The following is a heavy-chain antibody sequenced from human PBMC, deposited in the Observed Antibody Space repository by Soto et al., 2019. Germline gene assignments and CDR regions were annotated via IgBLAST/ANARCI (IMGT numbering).Heavy chain of an antibody. D-gene: IGHD6-13*01. CDR2: ISGSGGST. CDR3: AKEAEGIAAAGTFFDY. V-gene: IGHV3-23*01. J-gene: IGHJ4*02. CDR1: GFTFSSYA. Sequence: LRLSCAASGFTFSSYAMSWVRQAPGKGLEWVSAISGSGGSTYYADSVKGRFTISRDNSKNTLYLQMNSLRAEDTAVYYCAKEAEGIAAAGTFFDYWGQGTLVTVSS.